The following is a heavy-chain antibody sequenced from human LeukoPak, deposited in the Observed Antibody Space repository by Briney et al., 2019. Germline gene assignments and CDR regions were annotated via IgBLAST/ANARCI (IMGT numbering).Heavy chain of an antibody. J-gene: IGHJ3*02. CDR3: ARDMGQICGGDCYSDAFDI. CDR2: IYHSGST. D-gene: IGHD2-21*01. Sequence: SETLSLTCTVSGYSISSGYYWGWIRQPPGKGLEWIGSIYHSGSTYYNPSLKSRVTISVDTSKNQFSLKLSSVTAADTAVCYCARDMGQICGGDCYSDAFDIWGQGTMVTVSS. CDR1: GYSISSGYY. V-gene: IGHV4-38-2*02.